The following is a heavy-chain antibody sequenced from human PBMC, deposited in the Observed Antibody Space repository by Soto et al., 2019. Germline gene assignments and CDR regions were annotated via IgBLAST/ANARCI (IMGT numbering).Heavy chain of an antibody. CDR2: IIPIFGTA. CDR1: GGTFSSYA. V-gene: IGHV1-69*01. J-gene: IGHJ6*02. Sequence: QVQLVQSGAEVKKPGSSVKVSCKASGGTFSSYAISWVRQAPGQGLEWMGGIIPIFGTANYAQKFQGRVTIPADESTSTAYMELSSLRSEDTAVYYCARPPAVVTAIRDYYYYGMDVWGQVTTVTVSS. CDR3: ARPPAVVTAIRDYYYYGMDV. D-gene: IGHD2-21*02.